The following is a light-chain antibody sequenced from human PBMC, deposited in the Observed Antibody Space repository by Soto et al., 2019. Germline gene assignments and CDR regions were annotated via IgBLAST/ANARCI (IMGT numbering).Light chain of an antibody. CDR1: QAISDN. J-gene: IGKJ1*01. V-gene: IGKV3-20*01. CDR3: QQYGSSGT. CDR2: GAS. Sequence: IGMAQYPANLSVAPKERATLSCRASQAISDNLAWYQHKPGQAPRLLIYGASNRATGIPDRFSGSGSGTDFTLTISRLEPEDFAVYYCQQYGSSGTFGQGTKVDI.